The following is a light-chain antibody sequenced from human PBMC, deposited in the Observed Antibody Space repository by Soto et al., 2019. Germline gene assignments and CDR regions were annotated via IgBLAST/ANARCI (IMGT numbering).Light chain of an antibody. CDR2: GAS. CDR1: QSVSSN. J-gene: IGKJ3*01. V-gene: IGKV3D-15*01. CDR3: HQYSNWPSGT. Sequence: EIVMTQSPVTPSLSPGERATLSCRASQSVSSNLAWYQQKRGQGPRLLIYGASTRASGIPARFSGSGSGTEFTLTISSLQSEDFAVYFCHQYSNWPSGTFGPGTTVDIK.